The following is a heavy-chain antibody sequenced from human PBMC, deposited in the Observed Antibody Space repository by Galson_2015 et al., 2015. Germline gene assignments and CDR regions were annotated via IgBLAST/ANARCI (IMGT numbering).Heavy chain of an antibody. CDR2: IIWVSGRI. J-gene: IGHJ4*02. CDR1: GFTFDDNA. V-gene: IGHV3-9*01. D-gene: IGHD2-8*02. Sequence: SLRLSCEASGFTFDDNAMHWVRQAPGQGLEWLSGIIWVSGRIGYADSVKGTFTISRDNAKNSLHLQVSRLRAGYTALYYSAKESYCTAASTICHSWGQGTLVTVSS. CDR3: AKESYCTAASTICHS.